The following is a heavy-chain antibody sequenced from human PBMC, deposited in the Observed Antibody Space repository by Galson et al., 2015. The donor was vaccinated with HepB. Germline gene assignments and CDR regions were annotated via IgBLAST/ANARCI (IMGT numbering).Heavy chain of an antibody. V-gene: IGHV3-30*18. CDR3: AKGLGFYGSGSIDF. Sequence: SLRLSCAVSGFTFSDYGMYWVRQAPGKGLEWVAVISYDGSEKSYAESVKGRFTISRDNSQNTVDLQMNSLSAEDTAVYFCAKGLGFYGSGSIDFWGQGTLVTVSS. D-gene: IGHD3-10*01. CDR1: GFTFSDYG. CDR2: ISYDGSEK. J-gene: IGHJ4*02.